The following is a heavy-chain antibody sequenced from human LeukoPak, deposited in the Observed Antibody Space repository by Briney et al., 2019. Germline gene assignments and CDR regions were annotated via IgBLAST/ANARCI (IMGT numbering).Heavy chain of an antibody. CDR3: AKSEDYESSGKIDY. V-gene: IGHV3-33*06. D-gene: IGHD3-22*01. Sequence: GGSLRLSCAASGFTFSSYGMHWVRQAPGKGLEWVAVIWYDGSNKYYADSVKGRFTISRDNSKNTLYLQMNSLRAEDTAVYYWAKSEDYESSGKIDYWGQGTLVTVSS. CDR1: GFTFSSYG. J-gene: IGHJ4*02. CDR2: IWYDGSNK.